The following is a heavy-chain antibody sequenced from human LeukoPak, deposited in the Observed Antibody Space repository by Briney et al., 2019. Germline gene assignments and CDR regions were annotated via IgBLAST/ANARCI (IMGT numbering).Heavy chain of an antibody. V-gene: IGHV4-39*01. CDR3: ARQGRFSSGWAFDY. J-gene: IGHJ4*02. CDR1: GGSISSSSYY. CDR2: IYYSGST. Sequence: PSETLSLTCIVSGGSISSSSYYWGWIRQPPGKGLEWLGSIYYSGSTYYNPSLKSRVTISVDTSKNQFSLKLSSVTAADTAVYYCARQGRFSSGWAFDYWGQGTLVTVSS. D-gene: IGHD6-19*01.